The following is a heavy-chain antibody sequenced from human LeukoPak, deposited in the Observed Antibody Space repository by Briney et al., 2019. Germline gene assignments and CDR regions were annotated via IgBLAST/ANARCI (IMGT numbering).Heavy chain of an antibody. D-gene: IGHD3-10*01. CDR3: ARLNYGSNAAGY. V-gene: IGHV1-18*01. Sequence: GASVTVSCKASGFTFSTSGITWVRQAPGQGLEWMGWTSAKNGDTNYVQSLQDRVTMTTDTSTSTAYMELRSLRSDDTAAYYCARLNYGSNAAGYWGQGTLVTVSS. J-gene: IGHJ4*02. CDR1: GFTFSTSG. CDR2: TSAKNGDT.